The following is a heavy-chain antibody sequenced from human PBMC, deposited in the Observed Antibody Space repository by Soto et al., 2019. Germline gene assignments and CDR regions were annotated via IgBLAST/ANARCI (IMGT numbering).Heavy chain of an antibody. CDR3: ARDDGPYGMDV. CDR1: GGSISSYY. Sequence: SETLSLTCTGSGGSISSYYWSWIRQPPGKGLEWIGYIYYSGSTNYNPSLKSRVTISVDTSKNQSSLKLSSVTAADTAVYYCARDDGPYGMDVWGQGTTVTVSS. V-gene: IGHV4-59*01. CDR2: IYYSGST. J-gene: IGHJ6*02.